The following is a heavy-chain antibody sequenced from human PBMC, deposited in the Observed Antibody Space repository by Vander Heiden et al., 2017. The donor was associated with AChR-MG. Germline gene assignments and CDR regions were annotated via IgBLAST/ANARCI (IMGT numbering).Heavy chain of an antibody. CDR1: GCSISSGGYS. Sequence: QLQLPESGPGLVKPSQTLSLTCDVSGCSISSGGYSWSWIRQPPGKGLEWIGYIYHSGSTYYNPSLKSRVTISVDRSKNQFSLKLSSVTAADTAVYYCARGVVGAATIWYFDLWGRGTLVTVSS. V-gene: IGHV4-30-2*01. J-gene: IGHJ2*01. D-gene: IGHD2-15*01. CDR2: IYHSGST. CDR3: ARGVVGAATIWYFDL.